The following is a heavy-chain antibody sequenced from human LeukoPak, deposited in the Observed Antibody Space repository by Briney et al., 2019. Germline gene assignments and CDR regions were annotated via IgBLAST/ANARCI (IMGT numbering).Heavy chain of an antibody. CDR1: GFTFSSYG. CDR3: AKDGYYYDSSGYNSPGYYYYMDV. V-gene: IGHV3-30*02. CDR2: IRYDGSNK. D-gene: IGHD3-22*01. J-gene: IGHJ6*03. Sequence: GGSLRLSCAASGFTFSSYGMHWVRQAPGKGLEWVAFIRYDGSNKYYADSVKGRFTISRDNSKNTLYLQMNSLRAEDTAVYYCAKDGYYYDSSGYNSPGYYYYMDVWGKGTTVTVSS.